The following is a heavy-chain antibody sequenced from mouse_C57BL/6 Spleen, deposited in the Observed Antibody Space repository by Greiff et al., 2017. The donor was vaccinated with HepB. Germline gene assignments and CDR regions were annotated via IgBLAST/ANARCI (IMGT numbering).Heavy chain of an antibody. CDR3: ARRGFGYAVFDY. CDR1: GYTFTGYW. J-gene: IGHJ2*01. V-gene: IGHV1-50*01. D-gene: IGHD2-2*01. Sequence: QVQLKQSGAELMKPGASVKLSCKATGYTFTGYWIEWVKQRPGQGLEWIGEIDPSDSYTNYNQKFKGKATLTEDTSSSTAYMQLSSLTSEDSAVYYCARRGFGYAVFDYWGQGTTLTVSS. CDR2: IDPSDSYT.